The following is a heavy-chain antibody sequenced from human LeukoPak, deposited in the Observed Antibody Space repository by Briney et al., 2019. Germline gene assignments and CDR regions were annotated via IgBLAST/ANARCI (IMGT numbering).Heavy chain of an antibody. J-gene: IGHJ4*02. D-gene: IGHD5-18*01. CDR3: ARARHGYIYGYRPNELGHFFDY. CDR1: GGSISRSGYY. V-gene: IGHV4-39*07. CDR2: IYYSGST. Sequence: SETLSLTCTVSGGSISRSGYYWGWIRQTPGKGLEWIGSIYYSGSTYYRSSLKSRVTISLDTSKNQFSLKLSSVTAADTAVYYCARARHGYIYGYRPNELGHFFDYWGQGTLVTVSS.